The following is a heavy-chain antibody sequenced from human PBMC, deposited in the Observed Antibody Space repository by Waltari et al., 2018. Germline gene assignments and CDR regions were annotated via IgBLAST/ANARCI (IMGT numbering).Heavy chain of an antibody. V-gene: IGHV4-38-2*01. Sequence: QVQLQESGPGLVKPSETLSLTCAVFGYSISSGYYWGWIRQPPGKGLEWIGSIYHSGSTYYNPSLKSRVTISVDTSKNQFSLKLSSVTAADTAVYYCARAGMAAAGTAVVWGKGTTVTVSS. CDR1: GYSISSGYY. CDR3: ARAGMAAAGTAVV. D-gene: IGHD6-13*01. J-gene: IGHJ6*04. CDR2: IYHSGST.